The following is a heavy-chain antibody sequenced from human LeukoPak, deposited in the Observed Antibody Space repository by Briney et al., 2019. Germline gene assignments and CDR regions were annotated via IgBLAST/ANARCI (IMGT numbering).Heavy chain of an antibody. J-gene: IGHJ4*02. Sequence: ASVKVSCKASGYTFTGYYMHWVRQAPGQGLEWMGWINPNSGGTNYAQKFQGRVTMTRDTSISTAYMELSRLRSDDTAVYYCVTRPAAGQSLDYWGQGTLVTVSS. CDR1: GYTFTGYY. V-gene: IGHV1-2*02. CDR2: INPNSGGT. CDR3: VTRPAAGQSLDY. D-gene: IGHD6-13*01.